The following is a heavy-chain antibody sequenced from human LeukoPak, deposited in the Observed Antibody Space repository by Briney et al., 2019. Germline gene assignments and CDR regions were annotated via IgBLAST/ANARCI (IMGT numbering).Heavy chain of an antibody. CDR3: ARGSLAAHPYWYFDL. CDR2: INPNSGGT. J-gene: IGHJ2*01. CDR1: GYTFTGYY. Sequence: ASVKVSCKASGYTFTGYYMHWVRQAPGQGLEWMGWINPNSGGTNYAQKFQGRVTMTRDTSISTAYMELSRLRSDDTAVYYCARGSLAAHPYWYFDLWGRGTLVTVSS. V-gene: IGHV1-2*02. D-gene: IGHD6-6*01.